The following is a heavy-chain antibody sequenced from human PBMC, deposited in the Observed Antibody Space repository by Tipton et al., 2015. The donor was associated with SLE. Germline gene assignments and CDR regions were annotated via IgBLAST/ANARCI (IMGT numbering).Heavy chain of an antibody. V-gene: IGHV4-38-2*02. Sequence: TLSLTCTVSGYSISSGYYWGWIRQPPGKGLEWIGSIYHSGSTYYNPSLKSRVTISVDTSKNQFSLKLSSVTAADTAVYYCARGPYCSGDTCYSDFYYGMDIWGQGTTVSVSS. CDR2: IYHSGST. J-gene: IGHJ6*02. D-gene: IGHD2-15*01. CDR3: ARGPYCSGDTCYSDFYYGMDI. CDR1: GYSISSGYY.